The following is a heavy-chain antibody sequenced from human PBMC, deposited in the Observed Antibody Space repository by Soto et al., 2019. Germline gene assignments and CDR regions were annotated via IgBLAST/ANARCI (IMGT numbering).Heavy chain of an antibody. CDR3: ARAWSGSYQYYFDY. V-gene: IGHV3-7*05. CDR2: IKQDGSEK. J-gene: IGHJ4*02. CDR1: GFTFSSYW. D-gene: IGHD3-10*01. Sequence: GGSLRLSCAASGFTFSSYWMSWVRQAPGKGLEWVANIKQDGSEKYYVDSVKGRFTISRDNAKNSLYLQMNSLRAEDTAVYYCARAWSGSYQYYFDYWGQGTLVTVSS.